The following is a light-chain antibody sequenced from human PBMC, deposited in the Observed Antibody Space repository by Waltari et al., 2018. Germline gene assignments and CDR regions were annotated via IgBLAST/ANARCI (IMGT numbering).Light chain of an antibody. Sequence: QSVLTQPPSASGTPGQRVTISCSGRRSNLGLNYVSWYQHLPGTTPKLLLYRNNQRPSGVPDRFSGSKSGTSASLAISGLRSEDEADYYCAAWDDTLSAVLFGGGTNLTVL. CDR3: AAWDDTLSAVL. CDR1: RSNLGLNY. CDR2: RNN. V-gene: IGLV1-47*01. J-gene: IGLJ3*02.